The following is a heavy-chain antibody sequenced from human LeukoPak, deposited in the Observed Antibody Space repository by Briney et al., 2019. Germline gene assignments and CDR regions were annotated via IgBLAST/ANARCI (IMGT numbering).Heavy chain of an antibody. J-gene: IGHJ4*02. CDR3: AGHTDEYYSPLDY. CDR2: ISAYNGNT. D-gene: IGHD3-10*01. CDR1: GYTFTGYY. V-gene: IGHV1-18*04. Sequence: ASVKVSCKASGYTFTGYYMHWVRQAPGQGLEWMGWISAYNGNTNYAQKLQGRVTMTTDTSTSTAYMELRSLRSDDTAVYYCAGHTDEYYSPLDYWGQGTLVTVSS.